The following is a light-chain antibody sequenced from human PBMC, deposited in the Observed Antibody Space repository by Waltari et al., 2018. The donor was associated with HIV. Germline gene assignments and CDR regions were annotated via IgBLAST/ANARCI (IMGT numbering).Light chain of an antibody. Sequence: DIVITHSPDSLAVSLGGKETLNCKSRECSVLKCNNRNYLAWYQQQPGQPPKLLIDWASTREAMVAELFDGSASRAEFTLTINSLQADDVVVYYYHQYYSTLLTFGHGT. CDR2: WAS. CDR3: HQYYSTLLT. J-gene: IGKJ1*01. V-gene: IGKV4-1*01. CDR1: ECSVLKCNNRNY.